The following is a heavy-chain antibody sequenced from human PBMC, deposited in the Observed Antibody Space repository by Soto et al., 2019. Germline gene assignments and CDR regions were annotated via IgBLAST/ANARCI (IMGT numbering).Heavy chain of an antibody. V-gene: IGHV1-18*01. CDR2: ISAYNGNT. CDR1: GYTFTSYD. J-gene: IGHJ4*02. Sequence: GASVKVSCKASGYTFTSYDTSWVRQAPGQGLEWMGWISAYNGNTNYAQKLQGRVTMTTDTSTSTAYMELRSLRSDDTAVYYCARVDCSGGSCYGVLDYWGQGTLVTVSS. CDR3: ARVDCSGGSCYGVLDY. D-gene: IGHD2-15*01.